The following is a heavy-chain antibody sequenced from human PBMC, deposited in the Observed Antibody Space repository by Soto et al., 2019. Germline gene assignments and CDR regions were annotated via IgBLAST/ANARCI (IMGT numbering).Heavy chain of an antibody. D-gene: IGHD1-7*01. CDR2: MNPNSGNT. V-gene: IGHV1-8*01. CDR3: ARDSPTGTFDY. Sequence: ASVKVSCKASGYTFTSYDINWVRQATGQGLGWMGWMNPNSGNTGYAQKFQGRVTMTRNTSISTAYMELSSLRSEDTAVYYWARDSPTGTFDYWGQGTLVTVSS. J-gene: IGHJ4*02. CDR1: GYTFTSYD.